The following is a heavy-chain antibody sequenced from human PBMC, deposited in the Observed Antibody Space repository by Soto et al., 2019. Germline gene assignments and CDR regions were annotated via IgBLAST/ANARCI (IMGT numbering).Heavy chain of an antibody. CDR2: IYYSGST. CDR3: ASKHAVVMDYYGMDV. J-gene: IGHJ6*02. D-gene: IGHD3-22*01. CDR1: GGSISSSSYY. V-gene: IGHV4-39*01. Sequence: SETLSLTCTVSGGSISSSSYYWGWIRQPPGKGLVWIGSIYYSGSTYYNPSLKSRVTISVDTSKNQFSLKLSSVTAADTAVYYCASKHAVVMDYYGMDVWGQGTTVTVSS.